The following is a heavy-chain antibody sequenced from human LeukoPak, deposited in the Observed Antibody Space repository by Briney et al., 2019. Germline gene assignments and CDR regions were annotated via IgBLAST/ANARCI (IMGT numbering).Heavy chain of an antibody. Sequence: PSETLSLTCTVSGGSISSYYWSWIRQPPGKGLEWIGYIYYSGSTNYRPSLKSRVTMSVDTSKNQFSLKLNSVTAADTAVYYCAREGTARWFDPWGQGTLVTVSS. V-gene: IGHV4-59*12. J-gene: IGHJ5*02. CDR1: GGSISSYY. CDR3: AREGTARWFDP. CDR2: IYYSGST. D-gene: IGHD1-14*01.